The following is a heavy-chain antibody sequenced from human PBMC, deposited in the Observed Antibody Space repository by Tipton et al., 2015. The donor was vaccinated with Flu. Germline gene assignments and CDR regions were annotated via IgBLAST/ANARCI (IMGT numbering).Heavy chain of an antibody. CDR3: ARGWGSSGWPFDY. Sequence: VQLVQSGGDMVQPGGSLRLSCAASGFTFSSYEMNWVRQAPGKGLEWVSYISSSGSTIFYADSVKGRFTISRDNAKNSLYLQMNSLRAEDTALYYCARGWGSSGWPFDYWGQGTLVTVSS. CDR1: GFTFSSYE. D-gene: IGHD6-19*01. CDR2: ISSSGSTI. V-gene: IGHV3-48*03. J-gene: IGHJ4*02.